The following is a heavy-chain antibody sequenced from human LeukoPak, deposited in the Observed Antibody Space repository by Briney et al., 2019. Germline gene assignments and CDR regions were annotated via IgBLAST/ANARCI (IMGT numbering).Heavy chain of an antibody. V-gene: IGHV1-18*01. Sequence: ASVKVSCKASGYTFTSYGISWVRQAPGRGLEWMGWISAYNGNTNYAQKLQGRVAMTTDTSTSTAYMELRSLRSDDTAVYYCARGGPSYNWNGDFDYWGQGTLVTVSS. D-gene: IGHD1-1*01. J-gene: IGHJ4*02. CDR3: ARGGPSYNWNGDFDY. CDR2: ISAYNGNT. CDR1: GYTFTSYG.